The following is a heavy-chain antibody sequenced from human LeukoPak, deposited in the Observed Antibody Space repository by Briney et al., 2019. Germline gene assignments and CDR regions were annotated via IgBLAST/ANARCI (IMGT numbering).Heavy chain of an antibody. D-gene: IGHD1-1*01. CDR3: ARDRRRLRGMNGDGDAFDI. V-gene: IGHV3-53*01. CDR1: GFTFSSYA. Sequence: GGSLRLSCAASGFTFSSYAMSWVRQAPGKGLEWVSMIYSDGSIFHADSVKGRFTMSRDNSRNTLDLQMNSLRVKDTAVYFCARDRRRLRGMNGDGDAFDIWGQGTMVTVSS. J-gene: IGHJ3*02. CDR2: IYSDGSI.